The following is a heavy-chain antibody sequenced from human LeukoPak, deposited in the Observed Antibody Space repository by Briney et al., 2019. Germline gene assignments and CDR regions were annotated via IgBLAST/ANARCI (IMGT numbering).Heavy chain of an antibody. D-gene: IGHD6-19*01. CDR2: IGNSDGAI. CDR3: AREQWYRLDY. J-gene: IGHJ4*02. Sequence: GGSLRLSCAASGFTVSTYYTSWVRQPPGKGLEWISYIGNSDGAIDYADSVKGRFTISKDNAKNSVYLQMDNLRADDTAVYYCAREQWYRLDYWGRGSLVTVSS. CDR1: GFTVSTYY. V-gene: IGHV3-11*01.